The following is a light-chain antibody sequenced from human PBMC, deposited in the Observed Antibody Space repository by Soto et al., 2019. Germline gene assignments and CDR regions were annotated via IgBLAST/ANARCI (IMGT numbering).Light chain of an antibody. CDR2: GAS. Sequence: ESVLMQSTGTLSLSPGERATLSCRASQTLRRTYIAWYQQKPGQAPRVLIYGASKRATGIPDRFSGSGSGTDFSLTISRLEPEDFAVYYCHQYDNAPQTYGQGTKVDIK. CDR3: HQYDNAPQT. J-gene: IGKJ2*01. CDR1: QTLRRTY. V-gene: IGKV3-20*01.